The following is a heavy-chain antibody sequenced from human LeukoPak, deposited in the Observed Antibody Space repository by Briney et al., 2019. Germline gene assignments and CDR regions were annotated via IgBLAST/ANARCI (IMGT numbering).Heavy chain of an antibody. D-gene: IGHD6-13*01. J-gene: IGHJ3*02. CDR2: FDPEDVET. Sequence: ASVKVSCKVSGYTLTELSMHWVRQAPGKGLEWMGGFDPEDVETIYAQKFQGRVTMTEDTSTDTAYMELSSLRSEDTAVYYCATELDRGNAFDIWGQGTIVTVSS. CDR1: GYTLTELS. V-gene: IGHV1-24*01. CDR3: ATELDRGNAFDI.